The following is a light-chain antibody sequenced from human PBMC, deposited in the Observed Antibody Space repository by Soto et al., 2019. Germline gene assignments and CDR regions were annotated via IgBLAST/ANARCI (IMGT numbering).Light chain of an antibody. CDR2: DVT. V-gene: IGLV2-14*01. CDR1: SSDVGGYDY. Sequence: QSVLTQPASVSGSPEQSVTISCTGTSSDVGGYDYVSWYQHHPGKAPKLVIYDVTYRPSGVSDRFSGSKSANTASLTISGLQAEDEADYYCSSYTSSSTYVFGTGTKVTVL. CDR3: SSYTSSSTYV. J-gene: IGLJ1*01.